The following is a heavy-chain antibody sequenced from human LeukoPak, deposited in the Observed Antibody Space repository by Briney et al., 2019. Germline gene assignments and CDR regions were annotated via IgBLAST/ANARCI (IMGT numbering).Heavy chain of an antibody. J-gene: IGHJ4*02. Sequence: ASVKVSCKASGYTFTGYYMHWVRQAPGQGLEWMGWINPNSGGTNYAQKFRGRVTMTRDTSISTAYMELSRLRSDDTAVYYCARESCSGGSCYSGPPNDYWGQGTLVTVSS. V-gene: IGHV1-2*02. CDR2: INPNSGGT. CDR3: ARESCSGGSCYSGPPNDY. D-gene: IGHD2-15*01. CDR1: GYTFTGYY.